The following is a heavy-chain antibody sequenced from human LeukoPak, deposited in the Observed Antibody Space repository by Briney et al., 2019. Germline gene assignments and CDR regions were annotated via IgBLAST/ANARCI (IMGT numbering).Heavy chain of an antibody. V-gene: IGHV1-18*04. CDR2: IGAYNGDT. D-gene: IGHD2-15*01. Sequence: ASVKVSCKASGYTFTSFGISWVRQAPGQGLEWMGWIGAYNGDTNYAQKFQGRVTMTTDTSTSTAYMDLRRLRSDDTAVYYCTRDHCRGDNCPSFDYWGQGTLVTVSS. J-gene: IGHJ4*02. CDR1: GYTFTSFG. CDR3: TRDHCRGDNCPSFDY.